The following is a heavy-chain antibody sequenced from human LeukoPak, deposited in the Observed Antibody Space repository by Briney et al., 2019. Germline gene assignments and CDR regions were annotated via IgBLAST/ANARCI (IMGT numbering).Heavy chain of an antibody. J-gene: IGHJ6*02. V-gene: IGHV3-30-3*01. D-gene: IGHD6-13*01. Sequence: PGRSLRLSCAASGFTFSSYAMHWVRQAPGKGLEWVAVISYDGSNKYYADSVKGRFTISRDNSKNTLYLQMNSLRAEDTAVYYCARDRGSSAEYGMDVWGQGTTVTVSS. CDR3: ARDRGSSAEYGMDV. CDR2: ISYDGSNK. CDR1: GFTFSSYA.